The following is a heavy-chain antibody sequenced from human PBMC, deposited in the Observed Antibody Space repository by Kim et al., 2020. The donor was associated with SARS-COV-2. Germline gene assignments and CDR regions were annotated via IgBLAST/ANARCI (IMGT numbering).Heavy chain of an antibody. V-gene: IGHV1-24*01. J-gene: IGHJ4*02. D-gene: IGHD6-13*01. CDR2: FDPEDGET. Sequence: ASVKVSCKVSGYTLTELSMHWVRQAPGKGLEWMGGFDPEDGETIYAQKFQGRVTMTEDTSTDTAYMELSSLRSEDTAVYYCATDYAIAVAGTLTYWGQGTLVTVSS. CDR3: ATDYAIAVAGTLTY. CDR1: GYTLTELS.